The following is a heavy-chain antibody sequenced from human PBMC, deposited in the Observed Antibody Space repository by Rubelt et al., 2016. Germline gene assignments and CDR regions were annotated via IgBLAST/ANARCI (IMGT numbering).Heavy chain of an antibody. Sequence: QATGEGLEWVSFIGGSGGSTNYADSVKGRFTISRDNSKNTLYLQMNSLRAEDTAVYFCARRYPYYYYAMDVWGQGTTVTVSS. D-gene: IGHD2-15*01. CDR3: ARRYPYYYYAMDV. CDR2: IGGSGGST. V-gene: IGHV3-23*01. J-gene: IGHJ6*02.